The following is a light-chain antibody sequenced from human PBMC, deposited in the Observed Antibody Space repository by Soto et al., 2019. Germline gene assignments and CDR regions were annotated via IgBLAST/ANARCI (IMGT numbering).Light chain of an antibody. Sequence: QSVLTQPPSASGSPGQSVTISCTGASSDVGGYNYVSWYQHHPGKAPKLMIYEVSKRPSGVPDRFSGSKSGNTASLTISGLQADDDADYYCSSYGGSNNFVVFGGGTQLTVL. CDR1: SSDVGGYNY. J-gene: IGLJ3*02. V-gene: IGLV2-8*01. CDR2: EVS. CDR3: SSYGGSNNFVV.